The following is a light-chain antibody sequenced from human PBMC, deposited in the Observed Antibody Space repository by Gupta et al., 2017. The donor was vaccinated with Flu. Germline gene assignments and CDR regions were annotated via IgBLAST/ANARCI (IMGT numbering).Light chain of an antibody. CDR2: GAS. CDR3: QQYGNSPPFT. CDR1: ESVSSNY. Sequence: RDTLSCRASESVSSNYLAWYQQKPGQAPRLVIYGASTRAAGIPDRFSGSGSGTDFTLTISRLEPEDFAVYYCQQYGNSPPFTFGPGTKVDI. J-gene: IGKJ3*01. V-gene: IGKV3-20*01.